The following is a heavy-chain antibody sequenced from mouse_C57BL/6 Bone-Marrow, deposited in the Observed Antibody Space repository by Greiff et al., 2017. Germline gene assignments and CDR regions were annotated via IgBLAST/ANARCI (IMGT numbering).Heavy chain of an antibody. CDR1: GYTFTSYW. CDR2: IHPNSGST. Sequence: QVQLQQPGAELVKPGASVKLSCKASGYTFTSYWMHWVKQRPGQGLEWIGMIHPNSGSTNYNEKFKSKATLTVDKSSSTAYMQLSSLTSEDSAVYDCARNDYDGDWYFDVWGTGTTVTVSA. J-gene: IGHJ1*03. CDR3: ARNDYDGDWYFDV. D-gene: IGHD2-4*01. V-gene: IGHV1-64*01.